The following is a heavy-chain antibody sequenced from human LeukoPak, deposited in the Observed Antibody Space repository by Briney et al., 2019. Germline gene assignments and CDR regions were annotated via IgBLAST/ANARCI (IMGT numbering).Heavy chain of an antibody. J-gene: IGHJ6*03. CDR1: GYTFTGYY. V-gene: IGHV1-2*02. D-gene: IGHD6-19*01. CDR3: ARGEWLVLGYYYYYMDV. Sequence: GASVKVSCKASGYTFTGYYMHWVRQAPGQGLEWMGWINPNSGGTNYAQRFQGRVTMTRDTSISTAYMELSRLRSDDTAVYYCARGEWLVLGYYYYYMDVWGKGTTVTVSS. CDR2: INPNSGGT.